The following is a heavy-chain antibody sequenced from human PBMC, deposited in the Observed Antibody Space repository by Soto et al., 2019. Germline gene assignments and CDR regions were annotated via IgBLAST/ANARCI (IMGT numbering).Heavy chain of an antibody. J-gene: IGHJ4*02. Sequence: LRLSCITSGFNFNIYSMNWVRQAPGKGLEWVSYMTSDSKTIHYADSIKGRFTISRENAKNSVFLQMNSLRAEDTAVYYCARGDYRNYHYYFDYWGQGTLVTVSS. CDR1: GFNFNIYS. D-gene: IGHD4-4*01. CDR2: MTSDSKTI. CDR3: ARGDYRNYHYYFDY. V-gene: IGHV3-48*01.